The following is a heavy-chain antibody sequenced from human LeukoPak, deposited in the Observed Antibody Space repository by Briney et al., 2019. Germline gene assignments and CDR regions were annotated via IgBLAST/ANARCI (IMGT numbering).Heavy chain of an antibody. CDR2: ISYDGNDK. Sequence: GGSLRLSCAASGFSFSSYVMHWVRQAPGKGLEWVTVISYDGNDKYYADSVKGRFTISRDNSKNTLYLQMNSLRAEDTAVYYCAKDLYSSSLHGNQHWGQGTLVTVSS. V-gene: IGHV3-30*18. J-gene: IGHJ1*01. D-gene: IGHD6-13*01. CDR1: GFSFSSYV. CDR3: AKDLYSSSLHGNQH.